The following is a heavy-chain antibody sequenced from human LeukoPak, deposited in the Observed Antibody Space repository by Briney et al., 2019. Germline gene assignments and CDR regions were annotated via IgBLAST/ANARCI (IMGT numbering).Heavy chain of an antibody. CDR2: IYNSGNT. J-gene: IGHJ4*02. D-gene: IGHD1-26*01. Sequence: SQTLSLTCTVSGGSINSGTYYWSWIPQPAGKGLEWIGRIYNSGNTEYNPSLKSRITISVDTSKNQFSLKLNSVAAADTAVYYCARDRGANYGSVFDSWGQGTLVTVSS. V-gene: IGHV4-61*02. CDR3: ARDRGANYGSVFDS. CDR1: GGSINSGTYY.